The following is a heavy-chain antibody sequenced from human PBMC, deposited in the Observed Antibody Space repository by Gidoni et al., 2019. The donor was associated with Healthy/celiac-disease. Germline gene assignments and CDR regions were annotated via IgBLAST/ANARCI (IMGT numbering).Heavy chain of an antibody. Sequence: QVQLVQSGAEVKKPGAPVKVSCKASGYTFTSYYMHWVRQAPGQGLEWMGIINPSGGSTSYAQKFQGRVTMTRDTSTSTVYMELSSLRSEDTAVYYCARDPKHYDSRDDAFDIWGQGTMVTVSS. J-gene: IGHJ3*02. CDR3: ARDPKHYDSRDDAFDI. D-gene: IGHD3-22*01. CDR2: INPSGGST. V-gene: IGHV1-46*03. CDR1: GYTFTSYY.